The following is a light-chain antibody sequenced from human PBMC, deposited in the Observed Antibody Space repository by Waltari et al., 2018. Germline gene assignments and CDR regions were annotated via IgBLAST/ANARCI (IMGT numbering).Light chain of an antibody. CDR3: CSYAGSYSVV. Sequence: QSALTQPRSVSGSPGQSVTISCTGTSSDVGGYNYVSWYQQHPGKAPKLMIYDVSKRPSGVPDRFPGSKSGNTASLTISGLQAEDEADYYCCSYAGSYSVVFGGGTKLTVL. CDR1: SSDVGGYNY. J-gene: IGLJ2*01. V-gene: IGLV2-11*01. CDR2: DVS.